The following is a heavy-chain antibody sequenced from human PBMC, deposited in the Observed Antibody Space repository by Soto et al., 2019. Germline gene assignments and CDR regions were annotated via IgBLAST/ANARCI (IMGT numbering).Heavy chain of an antibody. CDR1: GFTFSSYA. CDR2: ISGSGDET. J-gene: IGHJ4*02. CDR3: AKGRYSNGDMGLLDL. V-gene: IGHV3-23*01. Sequence: EEQLLVSGGGLVQPGGSLRLSCAGSGFTFSSYAMSWVRQAPGKGLVWVSSISGSGDETHYADSVKGRLTFSRDNSENTVYLQMGSLRAEDAAIYYCAKGRYSNGDMGLLDLWGQGTLVTFSS. D-gene: IGHD2-21*01.